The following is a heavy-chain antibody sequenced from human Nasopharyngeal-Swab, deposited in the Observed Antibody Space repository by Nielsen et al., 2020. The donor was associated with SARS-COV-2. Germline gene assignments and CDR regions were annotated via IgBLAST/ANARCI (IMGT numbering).Heavy chain of an antibody. CDR2: ISYDGSNK. D-gene: IGHD6-13*01. Sequence: GGSLRLSCAASGFTFSSYAMHWVRQAPGKGLEWVAVISYDGSNKYYADSVKGRFTISRDNSKNTLYPQMNSLRAEDTAVYYCARDWRQLVSYYFDYWGQGTLVTVSS. V-gene: IGHV3-30-3*01. CDR3: ARDWRQLVSYYFDY. J-gene: IGHJ4*02. CDR1: GFTFSSYA.